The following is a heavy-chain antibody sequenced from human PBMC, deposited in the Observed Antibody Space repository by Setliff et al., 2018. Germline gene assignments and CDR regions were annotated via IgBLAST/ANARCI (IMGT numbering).Heavy chain of an antibody. V-gene: IGHV3-30*02. CDR2: IRNDGTEK. D-gene: IGHD3-9*01. J-gene: IGHJ4*02. CDR3: AKVDQFDLEGLDY. CDR1: ALTFSNYG. Sequence: SCTASALTFSNYGIHWVRQAPGKGLEWVAFIRNDGTEKFHADPVKGRFTVSRDNSKNTVFLQMNSLTTDDTAVYYCAKVDQFDLEGLDYWGQGALVTVSS.